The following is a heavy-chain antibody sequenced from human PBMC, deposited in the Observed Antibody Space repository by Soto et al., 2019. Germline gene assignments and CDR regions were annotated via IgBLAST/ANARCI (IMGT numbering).Heavy chain of an antibody. Sequence: QVQLQESGPGLVKPSETLSLTCTVSGGSISSYYWSWIRQPPGKGLEWIGYIYYSGGTNYNPSLKSRVPISVDTSKNQFSLKLSSVTAADTAVYYCARGGSTSFIDYWGQGTLVTVSS. J-gene: IGHJ4*02. CDR3: ARGGSTSFIDY. V-gene: IGHV4-59*01. CDR2: IYYSGGT. CDR1: GGSISSYY. D-gene: IGHD2-2*01.